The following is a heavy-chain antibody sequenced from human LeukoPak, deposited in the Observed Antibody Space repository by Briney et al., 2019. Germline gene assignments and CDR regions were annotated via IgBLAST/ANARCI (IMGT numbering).Heavy chain of an antibody. CDR3: AREEQTTVTTFGAFDI. D-gene: IGHD4-17*01. CDR2: IYYSGST. J-gene: IGHJ3*02. Sequence: SETLSLTCTVPGASISSYYWSWFRQPPGKGLKWIGYIYYSGSTNYNPSLKSRVTISVDTSKNQFSLKLSSVTAADTAVYYCAREEQTTVTTFGAFDIWGQGTMVTVSS. V-gene: IGHV4-59*13. CDR1: GASISSYY.